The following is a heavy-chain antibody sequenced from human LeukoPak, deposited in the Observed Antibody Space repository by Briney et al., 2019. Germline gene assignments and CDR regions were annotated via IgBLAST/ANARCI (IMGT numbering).Heavy chain of an antibody. CDR1: GFTFSSYG. J-gene: IGHJ4*02. D-gene: IGHD3-3*01. V-gene: IGHV3-30*02. Sequence: GGSLRLSCAASGFTFSSYGMHWVRQAPGKGLEWVAFIRHDGSNKYYADSVKGRFTISRDNSKNTLYLQMNSLRAEDTAVYYCAKDGLRFLEWLLYFDYWGQGTLVTVSS. CDR3: AKDGLRFLEWLLYFDY. CDR2: IRHDGSNK.